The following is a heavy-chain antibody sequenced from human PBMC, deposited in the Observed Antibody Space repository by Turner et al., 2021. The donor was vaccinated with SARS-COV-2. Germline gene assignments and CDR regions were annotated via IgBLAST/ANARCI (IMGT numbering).Heavy chain of an antibody. Sequence: QLQLQESDPGLVKPSETLSLTCTVSGGSISSSSYYWGWIRQPPGKGLAWIGNIYYSGSAYYNPSLKSRVTISVDPSKNQFSLKLTSVTAADTAVYYCARLMDTAMDYYGTDVWGQGTTVTVSS. D-gene: IGHD5-18*01. CDR2: IYYSGSA. CDR1: GGSISSSSYY. V-gene: IGHV4-39*01. J-gene: IGHJ6*02. CDR3: ARLMDTAMDYYGTDV.